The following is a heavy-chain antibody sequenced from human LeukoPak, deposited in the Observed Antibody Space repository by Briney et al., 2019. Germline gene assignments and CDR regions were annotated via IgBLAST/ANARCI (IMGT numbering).Heavy chain of an antibody. D-gene: IGHD1-26*01. Sequence: GGSLRLSCAASGFTFSTYAMTWVRQAPGKGLEWISVISYSGDTTYYADSVKGRFTISRDNSKNTLYLQMNSLRAEDTAMYYCAKAGYSGSYYDWFDPWGQGTLVTVSS. J-gene: IGHJ5*02. CDR3: AKAGYSGSYYDWFDP. V-gene: IGHV3-23*01. CDR2: ISYSGDTT. CDR1: GFTFSTYA.